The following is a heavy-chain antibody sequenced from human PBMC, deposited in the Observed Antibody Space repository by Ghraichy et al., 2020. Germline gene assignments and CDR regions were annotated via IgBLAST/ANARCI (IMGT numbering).Heavy chain of an antibody. V-gene: IGHV4-39*01. D-gene: IGHD2-2*01. Sequence: SETLSLTCTVSGGSISSSSYYWGWIRQPPGKGLEWIGSIYYSGSTYYNPSLKSRVTISVDTSKNQFSLKLSSVTAADTAVYYCARLRYQANWFDPWGQGTLVTVSS. CDR3: ARLRYQANWFDP. J-gene: IGHJ5*02. CDR2: IYYSGST. CDR1: GGSISSSSYY.